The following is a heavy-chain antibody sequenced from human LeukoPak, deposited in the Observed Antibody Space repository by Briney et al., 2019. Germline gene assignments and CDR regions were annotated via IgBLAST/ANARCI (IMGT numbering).Heavy chain of an antibody. CDR2: INPSGGST. Sequence: ASVKVSCKASGYTFTSYYMHWVRQAPGKGLEWMGIINPSGGSTSYAQKFQGRVTMTRDMSTSTVYMELSSLRSEDTAVYYCALTIAAAGTGGAFDIWGQGTMVTVSS. V-gene: IGHV1-46*01. J-gene: IGHJ3*02. D-gene: IGHD6-13*01. CDR3: ALTIAAAGTGGAFDI. CDR1: GYTFTSYY.